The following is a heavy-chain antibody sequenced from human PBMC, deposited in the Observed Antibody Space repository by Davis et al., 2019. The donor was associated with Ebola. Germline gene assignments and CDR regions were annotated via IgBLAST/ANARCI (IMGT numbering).Heavy chain of an antibody. J-gene: IGHJ6*02. CDR2: IIPIFGTA. V-gene: IGHV1-69*06. Sequence: SVKVSCKASGYTFTSYAISWVRQAPARGLEWMGGIIPIFGTANYAQKFQGRVTITADKSTSTAYMELSSLRSEDTAVYYCARSRYSNYVNYYYYGMDVWGQGTTVTVSS. D-gene: IGHD4-11*01. CDR3: ARSRYSNYVNYYYYGMDV. CDR1: GYTFTSYA.